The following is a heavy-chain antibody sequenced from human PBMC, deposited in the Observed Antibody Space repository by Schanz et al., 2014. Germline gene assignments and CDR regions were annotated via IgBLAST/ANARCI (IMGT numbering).Heavy chain of an antibody. CDR2: MNESHSTI. Sequence: EVQLLESGGGLVQPGGSLRLSCAASGFTFSSYAMAWVRQAPGKGLEWVSAMNESHSTIYYADSVRGRFTISRDNAENTLFLQMNSLRAEDTAVYYCARKVVATIGGYYDNWGQGTLVIVSS. J-gene: IGHJ4*02. D-gene: IGHD5-12*01. CDR1: GFTFSSYA. V-gene: IGHV3-23*01. CDR3: ARKVVATIGGYYDN.